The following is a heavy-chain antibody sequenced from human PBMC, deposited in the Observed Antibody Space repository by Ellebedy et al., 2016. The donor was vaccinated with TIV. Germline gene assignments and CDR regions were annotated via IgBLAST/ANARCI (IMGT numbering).Heavy chain of an antibody. CDR1: GFTFSSYA. D-gene: IGHD3-10*01. CDR2: ISGSGGST. Sequence: GGSLRLSXAASGFTFSSYAMSWVRQAPGKGLEWVSAISGSGGSTYYADSVKGRFTISRDNSKNTLYLQMNSLRAEDTAVYYCAKDLWGYYYGPQDDAFDIWGQGTMVTVSS. J-gene: IGHJ3*02. CDR3: AKDLWGYYYGPQDDAFDI. V-gene: IGHV3-23*01.